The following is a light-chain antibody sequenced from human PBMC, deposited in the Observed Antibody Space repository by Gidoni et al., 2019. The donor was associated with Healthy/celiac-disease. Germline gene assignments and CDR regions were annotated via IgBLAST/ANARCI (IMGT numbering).Light chain of an antibody. V-gene: IGKV4-1*01. CDR2: WAS. CDR1: QSVLYSSNNKNY. CDR3: QQYYSTPFT. Sequence: DIVRTQSPDSLAVSLGERATINCKSSQSVLYSSNNKNYLAWYQQKPGQPPTLLIYWASTRESGVPDRFSGSGSGTDFTLTISSLQAEDVAVYYCQQYYSTPFTFGPGTKVDIK. J-gene: IGKJ3*01.